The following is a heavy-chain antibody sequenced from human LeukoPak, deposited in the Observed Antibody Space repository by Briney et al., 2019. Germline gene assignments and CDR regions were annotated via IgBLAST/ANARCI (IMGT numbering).Heavy chain of an antibody. CDR3: ARDFWSGSNY. D-gene: IGHD3-3*01. J-gene: IGHJ4*02. Sequence: ASVKVSCKASGYTFTNYDIYWVRQATGQGLEWMGWMNPDSGNTGYAQKFQDRVTMTRNSSISTAYMELSSLRSEDTALYYCARDFWSGSNYWGQGTLVTVSS. V-gene: IGHV1-8*01. CDR1: GYTFTNYD. CDR2: MNPDSGNT.